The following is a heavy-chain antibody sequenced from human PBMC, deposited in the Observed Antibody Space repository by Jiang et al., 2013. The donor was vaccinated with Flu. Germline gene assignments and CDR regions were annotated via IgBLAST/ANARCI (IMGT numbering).Heavy chain of an antibody. D-gene: IGHD1-1*01. V-gene: IGHV5-51*01. CDR3: VGDDQKHPGITPPL. Sequence: GAEVKKPGESLRISCEAPEYNFYKYWIGWVRQMPGKSFEWMGIIYPTDSDARYNPSFQGQVTISVDRSISTAYLQWGSLKASDTAIYFCVGDDQKHPGITPPLWGQGTLGHRLL. J-gene: IGHJ4*02. CDR1: EYNFYKYW. CDR2: IYPTDSDA.